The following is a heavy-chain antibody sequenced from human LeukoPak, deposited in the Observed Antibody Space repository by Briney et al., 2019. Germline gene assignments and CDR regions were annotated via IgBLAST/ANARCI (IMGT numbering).Heavy chain of an antibody. V-gene: IGHV4-34*01. CDR3: ARASSWYSPTFDP. CDR1: GGSFNGYY. Sequence: SETLFLTCAVYGGSFNGYYWSWIRQPPGKGLEWIGEINHSGSTNYNPSLKSRVTISVDTSKNQFSLKLSSVTAADTAVYYCARASSWYSPTFDPWGQGTLVTVSS. D-gene: IGHD6-13*01. CDR2: INHSGST. J-gene: IGHJ5*02.